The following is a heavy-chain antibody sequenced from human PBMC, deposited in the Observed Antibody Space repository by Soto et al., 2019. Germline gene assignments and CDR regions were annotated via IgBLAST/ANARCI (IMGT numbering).Heavy chain of an antibody. J-gene: IGHJ6*03. CDR3: ARLGYCTNGVCSSYYYYMDV. V-gene: IGHV4-34*01. Sequence: SETLSLTCAVYGGSFSGYYWSWIRQPPGKGLEWIGEINHSGSTNYNPSLKSRVTISVDTSKNQFSLKLSSVTAADTAVYYCARLGYCTNGVCSSYYYYMDVWGKGTTVTV. D-gene: IGHD2-8*01. CDR1: GGSFSGYY. CDR2: INHSGST.